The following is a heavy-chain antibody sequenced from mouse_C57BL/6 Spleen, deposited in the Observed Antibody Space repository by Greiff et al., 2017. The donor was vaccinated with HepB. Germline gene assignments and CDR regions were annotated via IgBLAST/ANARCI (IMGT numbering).Heavy chain of an antibody. CDR3: TRGGFAY. V-gene: IGHV1-15*01. CDR1: GYTFTDYE. Sequence: QVQLQQSGAELVRPGASVTLSCKASGYTFTDYEMHWVKQTPVHGLEWIGAIDPETGGTAYNQKFKGKAILTADKSSSTAYMELRSRTSEDSAVYYCTRGGFAYWGQGTLVTVSA. J-gene: IGHJ3*01. CDR2: IDPETGGT.